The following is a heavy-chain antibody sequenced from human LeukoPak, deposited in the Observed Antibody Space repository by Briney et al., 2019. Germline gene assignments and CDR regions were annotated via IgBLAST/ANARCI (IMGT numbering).Heavy chain of an antibody. CDR2: IYSGGST. D-gene: IGHD1-20*01. V-gene: IGHV3-66*01. CDR1: GFTVSSNY. CDR3: ARAVGNWNDVSYYYYYGMDV. J-gene: IGHJ6*02. Sequence: PGGSLRLSCAASGFTVSSNYMSWVRQAPGKGLEWVSVIYSGGSTYYADSVKGRFTISRDNSKNTLYLQMNSLRAEDTAVYYYARAVGNWNDVSYYYYYGMDVWGQGTTVTVSS.